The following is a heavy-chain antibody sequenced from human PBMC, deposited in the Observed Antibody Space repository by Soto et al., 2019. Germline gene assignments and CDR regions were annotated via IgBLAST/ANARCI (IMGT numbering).Heavy chain of an antibody. D-gene: IGHD1-1*01. Sequence: GGSLRLSCEASVFIFSNYWMHWVRQTPGTGLVWVSRISNDGSITNYADSVKGRFTISRDNAKNTLYLQMNSLRAEDTAVYYCAKDLTWNQADYWGQGALVTVSS. CDR2: ISNDGSIT. CDR1: VFIFSNYW. CDR3: AKDLTWNQADY. V-gene: IGHV3-74*01. J-gene: IGHJ4*02.